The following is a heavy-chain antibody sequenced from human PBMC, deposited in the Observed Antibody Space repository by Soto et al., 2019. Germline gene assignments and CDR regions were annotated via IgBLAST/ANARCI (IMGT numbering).Heavy chain of an antibody. V-gene: IGHV4-61*01. D-gene: IGHD6-13*01. CDR1: GGSVSSGSYY. CDR3: ARAELVLVWFDP. Sequence: SETLSLTCTVSGGSVSSGSYYWSWIRQPPGKGLEWIGYIYYSGSTNYNPSLKGRVTISVDTSKNQFSLKLSSVTAADTAVYYCARAELVLVWFDPWGQGTLVTVSS. CDR2: IYYSGST. J-gene: IGHJ5*02.